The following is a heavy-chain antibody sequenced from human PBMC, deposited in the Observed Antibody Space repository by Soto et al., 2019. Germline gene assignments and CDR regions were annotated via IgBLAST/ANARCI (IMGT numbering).Heavy chain of an antibody. CDR1: DFSLTNARMG. CDR3: ARSSAFFLTGVYYFDE. V-gene: IGHV2-26*01. J-gene: IGHJ4*02. Sequence: HTETITLTCLVSDFSLTNARMGVSWIRQPPGKAPEWLAHIVSNGGESYRTSLKSRLTISKDTSKSQVVLTMSNTDTVDTATYYCARSSAFFLTGVYYFDEWGQVTQLTVS. D-gene: IGHD3-9*01. CDR2: IVSNGGE.